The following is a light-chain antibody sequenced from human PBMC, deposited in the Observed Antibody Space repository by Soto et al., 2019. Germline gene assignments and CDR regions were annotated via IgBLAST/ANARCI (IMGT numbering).Light chain of an antibody. CDR3: QQYGSSPRT. Sequence: EIVLTQSPGTLSLSPGERATLSCRASQSVNSSSIAWYQQKPGQAPRLLIYGASSRATGIPDRFGGSGSGTAFTLPISRMEPEDFAVFYCQQYGSSPRTFGQGTKVEVK. CDR2: GAS. CDR1: QSVNSSS. V-gene: IGKV3-20*01. J-gene: IGKJ1*01.